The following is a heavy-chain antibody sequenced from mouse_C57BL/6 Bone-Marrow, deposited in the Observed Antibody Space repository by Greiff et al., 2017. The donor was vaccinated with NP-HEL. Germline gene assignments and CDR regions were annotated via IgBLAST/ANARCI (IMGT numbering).Heavy chain of an antibody. CDR1: GYAFSSSW. V-gene: IGHV1-82*01. CDR2: IYPGDGDT. CDR3: AKRERNYAMDY. Sequence: VHLVESGPELVKPGASVKISCKASGYAFSSSWMNWVKQRPGKGLEWIGRIYPGDGDTNYNGKFKGKATLTADKSSSTAYMQLSSLTSEDSAVYFCAKRERNYAMDYWGQGTSVTVSS. J-gene: IGHJ4*01.